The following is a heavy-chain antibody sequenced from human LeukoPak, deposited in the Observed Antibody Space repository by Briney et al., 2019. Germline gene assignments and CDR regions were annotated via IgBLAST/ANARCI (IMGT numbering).Heavy chain of an antibody. D-gene: IGHD5-12*01. CDR1: GFTFSSYE. Sequence: GGSLRLSCAASGFTFSSYEMNWVRQAPGKGLEWVSYISSSGSTIYYADSVKGRFTISRDNAKNSLHLQMNSLRAEDTAVYYCARSSGSAAGGAFDIWGQGTMVTVSS. V-gene: IGHV3-48*03. CDR2: ISSSGSTI. J-gene: IGHJ3*02. CDR3: ARSSGSAAGGAFDI.